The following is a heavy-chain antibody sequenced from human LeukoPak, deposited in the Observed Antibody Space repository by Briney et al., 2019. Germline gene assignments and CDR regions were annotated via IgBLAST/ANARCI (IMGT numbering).Heavy chain of an antibody. Sequence: SETLSLTCTVSGGSISSGGYYWSWIRQHPGKGLDWIGYIYYSGSTYYNPSLKSRVTISVDTSKNQFSLKLSSVTAADTAVYYCARAPYYDFWSGYGIWFDPWGQGTLVTVSS. CDR1: GGSISSGGYY. CDR3: ARAPYYDFWSGYGIWFDP. D-gene: IGHD3-3*01. CDR2: IYYSGST. J-gene: IGHJ5*02. V-gene: IGHV4-31*03.